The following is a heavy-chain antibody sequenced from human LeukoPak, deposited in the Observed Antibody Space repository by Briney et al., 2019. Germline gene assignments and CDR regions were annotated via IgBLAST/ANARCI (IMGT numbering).Heavy chain of an antibody. D-gene: IGHD6-13*01. J-gene: IGHJ4*02. CDR1: GFTFSSYA. CDR3: AIGLTYSSIWYFDY. CDR2: ISGSGGST. Sequence: GGSLRLSSAASGFTFSSYAMSWVRRAPGKGLEWVSAISGSGGSTYYADSVKGRFSISRDNSKNTLYLQMNSLRAEDTAVYYCAIGLTYSSIWYFDYWGQGTLVTVSS. V-gene: IGHV3-23*01.